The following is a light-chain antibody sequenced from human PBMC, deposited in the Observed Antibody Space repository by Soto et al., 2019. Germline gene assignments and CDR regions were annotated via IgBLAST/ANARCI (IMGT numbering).Light chain of an antibody. Sequence: QSVLTQPPPASGTPGQRVTISCSGSSSNIGSNYVYWYQQLPGTAPTLLIYKNNQRPSGVPDRFSGSKSGTSASLAISGLRSEDEADYYCAAWDDSLVVFGGGTKLTVL. CDR3: AAWDDSLVV. CDR1: SSNIGSNY. V-gene: IGLV1-47*01. J-gene: IGLJ2*01. CDR2: KNN.